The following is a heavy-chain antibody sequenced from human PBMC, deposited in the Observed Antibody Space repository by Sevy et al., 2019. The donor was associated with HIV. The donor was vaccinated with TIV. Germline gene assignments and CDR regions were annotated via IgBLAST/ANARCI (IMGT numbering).Heavy chain of an antibody. Sequence: ASVKVSCKASGGTFSSYAISWVRQAPGQGLEWMGGIIPIFGTANYAQKFQGRVTITADESTSTAYMELSSLRSEDTAVYYWERSARETHYFDYWGPGTLVTVSS. D-gene: IGHD6-25*01. J-gene: IGHJ4*02. CDR2: IIPIFGTA. CDR1: GGTFSSYA. CDR3: ERSARETHYFDY. V-gene: IGHV1-69*13.